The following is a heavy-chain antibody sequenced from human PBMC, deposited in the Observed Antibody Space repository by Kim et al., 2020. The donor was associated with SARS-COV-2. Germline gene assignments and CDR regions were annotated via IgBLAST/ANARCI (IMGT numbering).Heavy chain of an antibody. V-gene: IGHV3-30*18. CDR3: AKEGFGDSDAFDM. J-gene: IGHJ3*02. Sequence: GGSLRLSCAASGFTFSRNGMHWVRQAPGKGLEWVGFISHDESDKYYVDSVKGRFTISRDNSKNTLYLQMNSLRAEETAVYYCAKEGFGDSDAFDMWDQGT. CDR2: ISHDESDK. CDR1: GFTFSRNG. D-gene: IGHD3-10*01.